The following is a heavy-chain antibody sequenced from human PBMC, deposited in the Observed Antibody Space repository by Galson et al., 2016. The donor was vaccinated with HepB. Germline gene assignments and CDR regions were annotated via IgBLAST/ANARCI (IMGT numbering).Heavy chain of an antibody. CDR2: IYTSGIT. V-gene: IGHV4-4*07. CDR3: ARARKRGYSGYEDIDY. D-gene: IGHD5-12*01. Sequence: SETLSLTCTVSGGSISSYYWTWIRQPAGKGLEWIGRIYTSGITNYNPSLKRRVTMSVDTSKNQFSLKLSSVTAADTAVYYCARARKRGYSGYEDIDYWGQGTLVTVSS. CDR1: GGSISSYY. J-gene: IGHJ4*02.